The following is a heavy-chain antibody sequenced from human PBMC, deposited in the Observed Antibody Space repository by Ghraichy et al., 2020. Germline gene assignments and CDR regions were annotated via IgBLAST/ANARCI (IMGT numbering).Heavy chain of an antibody. D-gene: IGHD3-10*02. CDR1: GFTFSSYW. CDR3: ARDHVPHLEGARIDAFDI. CDR2: IKQDGSEK. J-gene: IGHJ3*02. V-gene: IGHV3-7*03. Sequence: GALRLSCAASGFTFSSYWMSWVRQAPGKGLEWVANIKQDGSEKYYVDSVKGRFTISRDNAKNSLYLQMNSLRAEDTAVYYCARDHVPHLEGARIDAFDIWGQGTMVTVSS.